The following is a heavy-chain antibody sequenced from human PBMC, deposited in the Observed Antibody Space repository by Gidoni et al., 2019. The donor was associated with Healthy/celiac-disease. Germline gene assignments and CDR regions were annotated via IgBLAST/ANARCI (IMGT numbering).Heavy chain of an antibody. CDR1: VLTFSSSA. V-gene: IGHV3-23*01. D-gene: IGHD2-2*01. CDR2: ISGSGGST. CDR3: AKDRCSSTSCYLDAGYEDAFDI. J-gene: IGHJ3*02. Sequence: EAQLLESGGGLVQPGGSLRLSCAAPVLTFSSSALSWVGQAPGKGLEWVSGISGSGGSTYYADSVKGRFTISRDNSKNTLYLQMNSLRAEDTAVYYCAKDRCSSTSCYLDAGYEDAFDIWGQGTMVTVSS.